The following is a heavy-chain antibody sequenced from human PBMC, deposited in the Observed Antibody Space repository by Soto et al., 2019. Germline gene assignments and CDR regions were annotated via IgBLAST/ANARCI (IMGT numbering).Heavy chain of an antibody. J-gene: IGHJ6*02. D-gene: IGHD3-9*01. CDR3: ARDHDYDILTGYQNYYYYGMDV. Sequence: SETLSLTCTVSGGSIGSYYWSWIRQPAGKGLEWIGRIYTSGSTNYNPSLKSRVTMSVDTSKNQFSLKLSSVTAADTAVYYCARDHDYDILTGYQNYYYYGMDVWGQGTTVTVSS. CDR1: GGSIGSYY. CDR2: IYTSGST. V-gene: IGHV4-4*07.